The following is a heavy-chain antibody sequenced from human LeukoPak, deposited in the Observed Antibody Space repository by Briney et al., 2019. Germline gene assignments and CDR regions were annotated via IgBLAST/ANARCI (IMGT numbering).Heavy chain of an antibody. J-gene: IGHJ4*02. CDR1: GFTFSDYY. CDR2: ISNSDSSI. CDR3: ARGTHGLAFDY. Sequence: GGSLTLSCVVSGFTFSDYYMSWIRQAPGKGLEWISYISNSDSSIYYADSVKGRFAISRDNAENSLYLQMNSLRVEDTAVYYCARGTHGLAFDYWGQGTLVTVSS. D-gene: IGHD3-10*01. V-gene: IGHV3-11*04.